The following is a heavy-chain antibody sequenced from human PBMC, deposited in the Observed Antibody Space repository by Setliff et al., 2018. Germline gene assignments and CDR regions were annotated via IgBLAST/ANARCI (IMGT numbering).Heavy chain of an antibody. CDR3: ARDREYCSRASCYIDY. V-gene: IGHV1-3*01. Sequence: ASVKVSCKASGGTFSIYTISWVRQAPGQGLEWMGRINGGNGNTKYSQKFQGRITITRDTSASTAYMEMSSLRSEDTAVYCCARDREYCSRASCYIDYWGQGALVTVSS. CDR1: GGTFSIYT. CDR2: INGGNGNT. J-gene: IGHJ4*02. D-gene: IGHD2-2*02.